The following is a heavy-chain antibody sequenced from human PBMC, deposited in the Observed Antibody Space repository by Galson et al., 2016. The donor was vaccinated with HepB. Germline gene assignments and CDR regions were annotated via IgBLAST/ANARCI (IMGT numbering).Heavy chain of an antibody. Sequence: SETLSLTCTVSGGSISSYYWSWIRQPPGKGLAWIGYIYNSGRTNYNPSLKSRVTISVDTSKNQFYLNLRSVTAADTAVYYCARDRDSSSYYSLDYWGQGTLVTVSS. J-gene: IGHJ4*02. CDR3: ARDRDSSSYYSLDY. CDR1: GGSISSYY. D-gene: IGHD3-22*01. CDR2: IYNSGRT. V-gene: IGHV4-59*01.